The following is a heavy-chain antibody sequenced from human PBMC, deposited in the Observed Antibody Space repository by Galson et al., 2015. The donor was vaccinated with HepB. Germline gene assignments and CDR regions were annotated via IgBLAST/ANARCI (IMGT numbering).Heavy chain of an antibody. CDR3: AHHDLDGDYFGDFDY. D-gene: IGHD4-17*01. CDR2: FYWNDDK. V-gene: IGHV2-5*01. Sequence: PALVKPTQTLTLTCTFSGFSLRTSGVGVGWIRQPPGKALEWLALFYWNDDKRYSPSLKSRLTITKDTSKNQVVLTMTNMDPVDTATYYCAHHDLDGDYFGDFDYWGQGTLVTVSS. J-gene: IGHJ4*02. CDR1: GFSLRTSGVG.